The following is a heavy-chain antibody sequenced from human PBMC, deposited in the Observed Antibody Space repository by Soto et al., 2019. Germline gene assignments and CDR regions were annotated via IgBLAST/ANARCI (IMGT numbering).Heavy chain of an antibody. D-gene: IGHD1-1*01. V-gene: IGHV3-74*01. J-gene: IGHJ4*02. Sequence: PGGSLRLSCESSGFIFSNYWMHWVRQTPGTGLVWVSRISNDGSITNYADSVKGRFTISRDNAKNTLYLQMNSLRAEDTAVYYCAKDLTWKQADYWGQGALVTVSS. CDR2: ISNDGSIT. CDR1: GFIFSNYW. CDR3: AKDLTWKQADY.